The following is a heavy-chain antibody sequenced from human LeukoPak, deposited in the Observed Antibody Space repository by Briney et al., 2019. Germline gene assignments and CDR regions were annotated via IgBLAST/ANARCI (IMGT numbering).Heavy chain of an antibody. Sequence: ASVTVSCKASGYTFTGYYMHWVRQAPGQGLEWMGWINPNSGGTNYAQKFQGRVTMTRDTSISTAYMELSRLRSDDTAVYYCARDVGYSSSWYSYWGQGTLVTVSS. V-gene: IGHV1-2*02. CDR1: GYTFTGYY. CDR2: INPNSGGT. CDR3: ARDVGYSSSWYSY. D-gene: IGHD6-13*01. J-gene: IGHJ4*02.